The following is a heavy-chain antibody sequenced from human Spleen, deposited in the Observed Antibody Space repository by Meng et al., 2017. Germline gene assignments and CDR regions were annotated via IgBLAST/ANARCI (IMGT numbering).Heavy chain of an antibody. D-gene: IGHD4-11*01. CDR2: INHSGST. CDR3: ARGPTTMAHDFDY. V-gene: IGHV4-34*01. J-gene: IGHJ4*02. CDR1: GGSFSDYY. Sequence: QVPLQQWGAGLLTPSETLSLTCVVSGGSFSDYYWSWIRQPPGKGLEWIGEINHSGSTNYNPSLESRATISVDTSQNNLSLKLSSVTAADSAVHYCARGPTTMAHDFDYWGQGTLVTVSS.